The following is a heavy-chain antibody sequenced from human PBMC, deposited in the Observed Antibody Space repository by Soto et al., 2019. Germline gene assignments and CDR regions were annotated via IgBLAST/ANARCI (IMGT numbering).Heavy chain of an antibody. J-gene: IGHJ4*02. CDR3: AKEDPAPFDWLFGTFDY. D-gene: IGHD3-9*01. V-gene: IGHV3-30*18. Sequence: HPGGSLRLSCAASGFTFSSYGMHWVRQAPGKGLEWVAVISYDGSNKYYADSVKGRFTISRDNSKNTLYLQMNSLRAEDTAVYYCAKEDPAPFDWLFGTFDYWGQGTLVTVSS. CDR1: GFTFSSYG. CDR2: ISYDGSNK.